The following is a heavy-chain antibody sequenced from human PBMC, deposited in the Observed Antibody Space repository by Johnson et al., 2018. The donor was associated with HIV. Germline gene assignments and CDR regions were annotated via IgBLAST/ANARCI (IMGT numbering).Heavy chain of an antibody. CDR1: GFAFDDYG. J-gene: IGHJ3*02. CDR2: INWNGGST. V-gene: IGHV3-20*04. Sequence: VQLVESGGGLVQPGGSRRLSCAASGFAFDDYGMSWVRQAPGKGLDWISGINWNGGSTGYAGSVKGRFTISRDNDKNSLYLQMDSLRAEDTAVYYCARELRGLGAFDIWGQWTMVTVSS. D-gene: IGHD4-23*01. CDR3: ARELRGLGAFDI.